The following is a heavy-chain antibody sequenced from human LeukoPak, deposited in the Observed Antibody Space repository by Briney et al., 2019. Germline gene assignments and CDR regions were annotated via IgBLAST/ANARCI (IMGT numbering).Heavy chain of an antibody. CDR3: ARSDHADDF. CDR1: GFTFSDYW. D-gene: IGHD1-14*01. Sequence: GGSLRLSCAASGFTFSDYWMHWVRQVPGKGLVWVSRINTSGSSTTYAESVKGRFTISRDNAKNTLYLQMDSLRAEDTGVYYCARSDHADDFWGQGTLVTVSS. V-gene: IGHV3-74*03. CDR2: INTSGSST. J-gene: IGHJ4*02.